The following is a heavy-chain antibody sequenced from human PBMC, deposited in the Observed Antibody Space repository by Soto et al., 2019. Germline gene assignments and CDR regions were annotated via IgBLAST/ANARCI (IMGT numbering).Heavy chain of an antibody. CDR1: GFSFGDYA. V-gene: IGHV3-9*01. CDR2: ISWNGESI. J-gene: IGHJ4*02. D-gene: IGHD6-19*01. Sequence: EVQLVESGGGLVQPGRSLRLSCAASGFSFGDYAMQWVRQVPGKGLEWVSSISWNGESIGYADSVKGRFTISRDNGKKSVYVQINSLRGEDTALYYCAKDVGSSGWYDGFDSWGQGTLVTVS. CDR3: AKDVGSSGWYDGFDS.